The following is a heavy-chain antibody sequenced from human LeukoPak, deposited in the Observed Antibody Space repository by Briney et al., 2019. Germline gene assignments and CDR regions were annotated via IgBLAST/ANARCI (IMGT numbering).Heavy chain of an antibody. V-gene: IGHV1-24*01. CDR1: GYTLTELS. CDR3: ATGRFLWFGELFSY. Sequence: ASVKVSCKVSGYTLTELSMHWVRQAPGKGLEWMGGFDPEDGETIYAQKFQGRVTMTEDTSTDTAYMELSSLRSEDTAVYYCATGRFLWFGELFSYWGQGTLVTVSS. CDR2: FDPEDGET. D-gene: IGHD3-10*01. J-gene: IGHJ4*02.